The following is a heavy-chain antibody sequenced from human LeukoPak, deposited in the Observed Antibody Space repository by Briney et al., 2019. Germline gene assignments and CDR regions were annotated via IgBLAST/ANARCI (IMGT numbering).Heavy chain of an antibody. J-gene: IGHJ4*02. Sequence: SETLSLTCAVYGGSFSGYHWSWIRQPPGKGLEWIGEINHSGSTNYNPSLKSRVTISVDTSKNQFSLKPSSVTAADTAVYYCARLSVGIAVAGTDYWGQGTLVTVSS. CDR2: INHSGST. CDR1: GGSFSGYH. D-gene: IGHD6-19*01. V-gene: IGHV4-34*01. CDR3: ARLSVGIAVAGTDY.